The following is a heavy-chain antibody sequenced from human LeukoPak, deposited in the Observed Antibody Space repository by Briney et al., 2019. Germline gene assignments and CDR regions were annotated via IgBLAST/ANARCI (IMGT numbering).Heavy chain of an antibody. CDR1: GYSFPSYW. CDR2: IYPHDSDT. J-gene: IGHJ4*02. D-gene: IGHD6-13*01. V-gene: IGHV5-51*01. CDR3: ARPAGYSSSWYYFDY. Sequence: GESLKISCKGSGYSFPSYWIGWVRQMPGKGLEWMGIIYPHDSDTRYSPSFQGQVTISADKSTSTAYLQWSSLKASDTAMYYCARPAGYSSSWYYFDYWGQGTLVTVSS.